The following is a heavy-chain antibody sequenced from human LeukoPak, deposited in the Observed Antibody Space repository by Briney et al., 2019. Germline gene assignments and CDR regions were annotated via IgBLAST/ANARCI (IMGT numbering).Heavy chain of an antibody. V-gene: IGHV3-30-3*01. D-gene: IGHD3-22*01. CDR1: GFTLSGYT. CDR2: VPHDDSNK. Sequence: PGGSLRLSCAASGFTLSGYTIHWVRQAPGKGLEWVAFVPHDDSNKYYADSVKGRFSISRDKSKNTVYLQMNSLRTEDTAVYYCAKGNYYDSSGFDYWGQGTLVTVSS. CDR3: AKGNYYDSSGFDY. J-gene: IGHJ4*02.